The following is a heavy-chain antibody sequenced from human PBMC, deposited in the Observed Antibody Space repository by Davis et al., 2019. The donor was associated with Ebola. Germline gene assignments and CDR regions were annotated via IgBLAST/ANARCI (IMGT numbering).Heavy chain of an antibody. J-gene: IGHJ4*02. CDR3: TRDFDWDGGY. V-gene: IGHV3-21*01. D-gene: IGHD3-16*01. CDR2: ISSSSNYI. Sequence: PGGSLRLSCAASGFTFSSNSMNWVRQAPGKGLEWVSFISSSSNYIYYADSLKGRFTISRDNAKNTLYLQMNSLRAEDTAVYYCTRDFDWDGGYWGQGTVVTVSP. CDR1: GFTFSSNS.